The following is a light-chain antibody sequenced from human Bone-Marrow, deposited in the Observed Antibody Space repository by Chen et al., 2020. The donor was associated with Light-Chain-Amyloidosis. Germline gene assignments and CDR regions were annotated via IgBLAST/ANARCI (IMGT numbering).Light chain of an antibody. CDR2: WAS. V-gene: IGKV4-1*01. CDR1: QSVFYSSNNKNY. J-gene: IGKJ3*01. CDR3: QQYYTTPFT. Sequence: DIVMTQSPDSLAVSLGERATINCKSSQSVFYSSNNKNYLAWYQQRPGQPPNLLIYWASTRESGVPDRFSGSGSGTDFTLTISSLRAEDVAVYYCQQYYTTPFTFGPGTKVDIK.